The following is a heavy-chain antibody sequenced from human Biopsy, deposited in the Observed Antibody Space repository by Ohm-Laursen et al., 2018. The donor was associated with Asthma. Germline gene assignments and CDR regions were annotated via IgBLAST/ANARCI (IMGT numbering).Heavy chain of an antibody. D-gene: IGHD3-9*01. CDR1: GGTFSSNS. V-gene: IGHV1-69*15. J-gene: IGHJ3*02. Sequence: SSVKVSCKASGGTFSSNSINWVRQAPGQGLEWMGRIIPIFGPTNYAQKFQGRVTISADDSTSTAYMEMSRLRSEDTAVYYCARTYYDFLTGQVNDAFAIWGQGTMVTVSS. CDR2: IIPIFGPT. CDR3: ARTYYDFLTGQVNDAFAI.